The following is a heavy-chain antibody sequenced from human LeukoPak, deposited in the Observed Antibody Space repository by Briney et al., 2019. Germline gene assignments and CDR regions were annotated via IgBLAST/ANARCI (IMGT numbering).Heavy chain of an antibody. Sequence: GSLRLSCAASGFTFSSYAMSWIRQPPGKGLEWIGYIYYSGSTNYRPSLKSRVTISVDTSKNQVSLRLRSVTAADTAVYYCARGLRNRSSGTRFDVFDIWGQGTMVTVSS. CDR2: IYYSGST. J-gene: IGHJ3*02. CDR3: ARGLRNRSSGTRFDVFDI. D-gene: IGHD6-6*01. CDR1: GFTFSSYA. V-gene: IGHV4-59*01.